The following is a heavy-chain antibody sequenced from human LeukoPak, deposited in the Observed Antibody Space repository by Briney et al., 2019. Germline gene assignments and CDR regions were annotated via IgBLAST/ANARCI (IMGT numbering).Heavy chain of an antibody. J-gene: IGHJ6*02. CDR1: GFTFSSYA. D-gene: IGHD4-11*01. CDR2: ISYDGSNK. V-gene: IGHV3-30-3*01. Sequence: GGSLRLSCAASGFTFSSYAMHWVRQAPGKGLEWVAVISYDGSNKYYADSVKGRFTISRDNSKNTLYLQMNSLRAEDTAVYYCARDSTVTSYYYYYGMGVWGQGTTVTVSS. CDR3: ARDSTVTSYYYYYGMGV.